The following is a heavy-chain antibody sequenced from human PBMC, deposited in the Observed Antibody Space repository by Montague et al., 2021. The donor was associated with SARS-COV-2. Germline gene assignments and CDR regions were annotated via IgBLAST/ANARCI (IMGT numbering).Heavy chain of an antibody. CDR1: GDSVSRNSAS. D-gene: IGHD1-26*01. Sequence: CAISGDSVSRNSASWNWIRQAPSRGVEGLGRMYDRSNWYNDYAVSVKSRITINPDTSKNQISLQLNSVTPEDTAVYYCARTSASSDYWGQGTLVTVSS. CDR3: ARTSASSDY. V-gene: IGHV6-1*01. J-gene: IGHJ4*02. CDR2: MYDRSNWYN.